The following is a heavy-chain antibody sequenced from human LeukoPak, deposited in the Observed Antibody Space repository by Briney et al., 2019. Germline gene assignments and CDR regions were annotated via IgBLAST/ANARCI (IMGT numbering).Heavy chain of an antibody. Sequence: GGSLRLSCAASGFTFSSYAMSWVRQAPGKGLEWVSVIYSGGSTYYADSVKGRFTISRDNSKNTLYLQMNSLRAEDTAVYYCARGFSSSWGVFDYWGQGTLVTVSS. D-gene: IGHD6-13*01. CDR3: ARGFSSSWGVFDY. J-gene: IGHJ4*02. CDR1: GFTFSSYA. V-gene: IGHV3-53*01. CDR2: IYSGGST.